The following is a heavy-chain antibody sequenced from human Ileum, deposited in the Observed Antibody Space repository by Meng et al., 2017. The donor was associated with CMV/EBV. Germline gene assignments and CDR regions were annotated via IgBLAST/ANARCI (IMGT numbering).Heavy chain of an antibody. V-gene: IGHV1-8*01. J-gene: IGHJ6*02. CDR1: GYYFIKYE. CDR3: AKHGDSNYAMDV. CDR2: VHPNSGKA. Sequence: ASVKVSCKASGYYFIKYEINWVRQATGQGLEWLGWVHPNSGKAGHAQKFQGRVTMSRNTSIATAYMELSSLRSDDTAVYYCAKHGDSNYAMDVWGQGTTVTVSS. D-gene: IGHD4-11*01.